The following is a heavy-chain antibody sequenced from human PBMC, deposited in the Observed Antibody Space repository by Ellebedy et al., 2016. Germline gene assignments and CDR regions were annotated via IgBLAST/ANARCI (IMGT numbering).Heavy chain of an antibody. CDR3: ARSYDFWGGYPHFEY. Sequence: ASVKVSCXASGYTFAGYCMHWVRQAPGQGLEWIGWVNPNSGGTNYAQKFQGRVTMTRDTSISTAYMELSRLRSYDTAVYYCARSYDFWGGYPHFEYWGQGTLVTVSS. D-gene: IGHD3-3*01. CDR1: GYTFAGYC. J-gene: IGHJ4*02. V-gene: IGHV1-2*02. CDR2: VNPNSGGT.